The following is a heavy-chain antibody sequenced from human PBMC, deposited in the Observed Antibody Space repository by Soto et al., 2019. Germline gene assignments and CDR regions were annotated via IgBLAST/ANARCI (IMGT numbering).Heavy chain of an antibody. CDR3: ARARYDFWSGYYTGNDHWFDP. J-gene: IGHJ5*02. V-gene: IGHV4-30-2*01. Sequence: SETLSLTCAVSGGSISSGGYSWSWIRQPPGKGLEWIGYIYHSGSTYYNPSLKSRVTISVDRSKNQFSLKLSSVTAADTAVYYCARARYDFWSGYYTGNDHWFDPWGQGTLVTVSS. CDR2: IYHSGST. D-gene: IGHD3-3*01. CDR1: GGSISSGGYS.